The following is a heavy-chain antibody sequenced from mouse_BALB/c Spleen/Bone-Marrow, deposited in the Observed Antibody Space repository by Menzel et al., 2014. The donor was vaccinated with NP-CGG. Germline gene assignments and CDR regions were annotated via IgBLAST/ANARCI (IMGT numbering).Heavy chain of an antibody. V-gene: IGHV5-9-4*01. CDR2: ISNGGNYT. CDR3: SRNSNYSFDY. Sequence: EVQVVESGGALVKPGGSLKLSCAASGFTFSNYAMSWVRQSPEKRLEWVAEISNGGNYTYYPDTVAGRFTISRDNAKNTLYLEMSSLRSEDTAVYYCSRNSNYSFDYWGQGTTLTVSS. D-gene: IGHD2-5*01. J-gene: IGHJ2*01. CDR1: GFTFSNYA.